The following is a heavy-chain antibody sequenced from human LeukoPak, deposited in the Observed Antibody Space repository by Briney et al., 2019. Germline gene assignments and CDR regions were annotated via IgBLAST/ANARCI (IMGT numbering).Heavy chain of an antibody. J-gene: IGHJ4*02. CDR2: ISGSGGST. V-gene: IGHV3-23*01. Sequence: PGGSLRLSCAASGFTFSSCAMSWVRQAPGKGLEWVSAISGSGGSTYYADSVKGRFTISRDNSKNTLYLQMNSLRAEDTAIYYCAKAPSALGYCSGGSCYSVDYWGQGTLVTVSS. CDR1: GFTFSSCA. D-gene: IGHD2-15*01. CDR3: AKAPSALGYCSGGSCYSVDY.